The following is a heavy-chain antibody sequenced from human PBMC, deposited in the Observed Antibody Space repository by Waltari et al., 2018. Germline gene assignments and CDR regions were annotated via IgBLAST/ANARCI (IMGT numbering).Heavy chain of an antibody. V-gene: IGHV4-59*01. D-gene: IGHD1-26*01. CDR3: ARDPSGSYYSYDY. CDR2: IYYRGST. CDR1: GGSISSYY. Sequence: QVQLQESGPGLVTPSETLSLTCPVPGGSISSYYWRWIRQPPGKGLEWIGYIYYRGSTNYNPSLKSRVTISVDTSKNQFSLKLSSVTAADTAVYYCARDPSGSYYSYDYWGQGTLVTVSS. J-gene: IGHJ4*02.